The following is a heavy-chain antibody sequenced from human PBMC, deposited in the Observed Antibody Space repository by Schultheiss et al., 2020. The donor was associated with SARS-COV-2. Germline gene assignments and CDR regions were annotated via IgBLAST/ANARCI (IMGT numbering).Heavy chain of an antibody. D-gene: IGHD2-15*01. CDR3: ARRQWSPGDYYYGMDV. V-gene: IGHV3-30*04. J-gene: IGHJ6*02. Sequence: GGSLRLSCAASGFTFTSYAMHWVRQAPGKGLEWVAVISYDGSNKYYADSVKGRFTISRDNSKNTLYLQMNSLRAEDTAVYYCARRQWSPGDYYYGMDVWGQGTTVTVSS. CDR2: ISYDGSNK. CDR1: GFTFTSYA.